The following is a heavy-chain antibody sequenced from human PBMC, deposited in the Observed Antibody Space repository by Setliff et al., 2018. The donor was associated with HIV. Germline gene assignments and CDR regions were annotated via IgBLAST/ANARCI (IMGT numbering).Heavy chain of an antibody. V-gene: IGHV3-53*01. Sequence: GGSLRLSCAASGFTVSSNYMSWVRQAPGKGLEWVSVIFIGGSTYYADSVKGRFTISRDNSKNTLYLQMNSLRAEDTAVYYCARVVVAATRWYFDLWGRGTLVTVPQ. CDR2: IFIGGST. J-gene: IGHJ2*01. CDR3: ARVVVAATRWYFDL. D-gene: IGHD2-15*01. CDR1: GFTVSSNY.